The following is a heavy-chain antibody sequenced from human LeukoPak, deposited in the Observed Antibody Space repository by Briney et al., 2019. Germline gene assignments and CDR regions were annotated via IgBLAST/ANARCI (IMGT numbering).Heavy chain of an antibody. J-gene: IGHJ6*03. V-gene: IGHV4-39*01. CDR3: ARGYSSIFSYYYYMDV. Sequence: PSETLSLTCTVSGGSISSRSYYWGWIRQPPGKGLEWIGSIYYSGSTYYNPSLKSRVTISVDTSRNQFSLKLSSVTAADTAVYYCARGYSSIFSYYYYMDVWGKGTTVTVSS. CDR2: IYYSGST. CDR1: GGSISSRSYY. D-gene: IGHD4-11*01.